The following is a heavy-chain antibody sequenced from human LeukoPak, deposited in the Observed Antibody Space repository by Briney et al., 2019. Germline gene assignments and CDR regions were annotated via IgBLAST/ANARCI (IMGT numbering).Heavy chain of an antibody. J-gene: IGHJ4*02. CDR1: GGSFSGYY. V-gene: IGHV4-34*01. CDR3: ARGPCYGSGSLGY. CDR2: INHSGST. D-gene: IGHD3-10*01. Sequence: PSETLSLTCAVYGGSFSGYYWSWIRQPPGKGREWIGEINHSGSTNYNPSLKSRVTKSVDTSKNQLSLKLSSVTAADTAVYYCARGPCYGSGSLGYWGQGTLVTVSS.